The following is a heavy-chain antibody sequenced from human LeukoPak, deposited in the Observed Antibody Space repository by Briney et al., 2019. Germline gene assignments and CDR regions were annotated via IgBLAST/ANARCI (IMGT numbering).Heavy chain of an antibody. CDR3: AKDRAHGDYVPLDY. V-gene: IGHV3-30*18. Sequence: GGSLRLSCAASGFTFNTYAMHWVRQAPGKGLEWVALISYDGSSQYYADSVKDRFTISRDNSKNTLYLQMHSLRADDTAVYYCAKDRAHGDYVPLDYWGQGTLVIVSS. CDR1: GFTFNTYA. D-gene: IGHD3-16*01. J-gene: IGHJ4*02. CDR2: ISYDGSSQ.